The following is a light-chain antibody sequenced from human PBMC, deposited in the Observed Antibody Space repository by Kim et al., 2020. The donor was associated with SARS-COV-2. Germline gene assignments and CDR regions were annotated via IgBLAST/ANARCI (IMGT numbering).Light chain of an antibody. Sequence: ASFGYRVTSTCQAGRDISRYVTVYQQKPGRAPRLLIYGALNLQTEGPSRFSATASGTVFTLTITNLQPEYFATYYCQLCHSVPDTFGRGTKVDIK. CDR3: QLCHSVPDT. V-gene: IGKV1-33*01. CDR1: RDISRY. J-gene: IGKJ2*01. CDR2: GAL.